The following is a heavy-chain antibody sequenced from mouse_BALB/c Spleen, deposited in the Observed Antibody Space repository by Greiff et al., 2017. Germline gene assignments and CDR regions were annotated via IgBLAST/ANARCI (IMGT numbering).Heavy chain of an antibody. CDR3: ARKTYWYFDG. Sequence: EVQLQQSGAELVRPGALVKLSCKASGFNIKDYYMHWVKQRPEQGLEWIGWIDPENGNTIYDPKFQGKASITADTSSNTAYLQLSSLTSEDTAVYYCARKTYWYFDGWGAGTTVTVSS. CDR1: GFNIKDYY. V-gene: IGHV14-1*02. J-gene: IGHJ1*01. CDR2: IDPENGNT.